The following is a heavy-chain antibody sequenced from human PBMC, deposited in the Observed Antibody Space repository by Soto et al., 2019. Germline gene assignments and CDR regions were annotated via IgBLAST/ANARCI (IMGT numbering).Heavy chain of an antibody. Sequence: SETLSLTCTVSGGSISSGGYYWSWIRQHPGKGLEWIGYIYYSGSTYYNPSLKSRVTISVDTSKNQFSLKLSSVTAADTAVYYCARDLEPSIAAAGTSHYYYYYGMDVWGQGTTVTVSS. D-gene: IGHD6-13*01. CDR3: ARDLEPSIAAAGTSHYYYYYGMDV. CDR1: GGSISSGGYY. J-gene: IGHJ6*02. V-gene: IGHV4-31*03. CDR2: IYYSGST.